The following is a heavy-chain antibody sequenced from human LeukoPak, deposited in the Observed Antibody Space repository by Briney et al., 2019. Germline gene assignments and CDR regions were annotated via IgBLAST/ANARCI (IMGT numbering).Heavy chain of an antibody. CDR3: ARGGRTIFAGGHAFDI. Sequence: SVKVSCKASGGTFSSYAISWVRKAPGQGLEWMGGIIPIFGTANYAQKFQGRVTITADESTSTAYMELSSLRSEDTAVYYCARGGRTIFAGGHAFDIWGQGTMVTVSS. V-gene: IGHV1-69*13. D-gene: IGHD3-3*01. J-gene: IGHJ3*02. CDR2: IIPIFGTA. CDR1: GGTFSSYA.